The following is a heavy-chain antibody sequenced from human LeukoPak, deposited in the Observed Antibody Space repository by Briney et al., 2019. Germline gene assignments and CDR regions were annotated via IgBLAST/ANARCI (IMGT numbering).Heavy chain of an antibody. CDR1: GFTFINYG. J-gene: IGHJ4*02. D-gene: IGHD3-10*01. Sequence: PGGSLRLSCAGSGFTFINYGMIWVRQAPGKGLEWVSSVSGSGTSTHYADSVKGRFTITRDNSKDTVDLQMNSLRAEDTAVYYCAKEPHRGGDVGYFDYWGQGTLVTVSS. CDR2: VSGSGTST. V-gene: IGHV3-23*01. CDR3: AKEPHRGGDVGYFDY.